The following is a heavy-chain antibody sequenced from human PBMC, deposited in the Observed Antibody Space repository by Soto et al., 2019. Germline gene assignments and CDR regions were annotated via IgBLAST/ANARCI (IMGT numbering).Heavy chain of an antibody. CDR3: TKDIRRNGDYGPHYFDY. J-gene: IGHJ4*02. V-gene: IGHV3-9*01. Sequence: EVQLVASGGGLAQPGWSRRLSCAASGFNFDDHAMHWVRQTPGKGLEWVSGISWNSVTINYADSIKGRFTISRDNAKRTLYLQMNSLRAEDTALYYCTKDIRRNGDYGPHYFDYWGQGTLVTVSS. D-gene: IGHD2-21*02. CDR1: GFNFDDHA. CDR2: ISWNSVTI.